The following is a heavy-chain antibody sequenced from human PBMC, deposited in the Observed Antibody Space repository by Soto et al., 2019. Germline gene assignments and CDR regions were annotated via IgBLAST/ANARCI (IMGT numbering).Heavy chain of an antibody. V-gene: IGHV4-59*01. CDR2: IYYSGST. Sequence: SETLSLTCTVSGGSISSYYSSWIRQPPGKGLEWIGYIYYSGSTNYNPSLKSRITISVETTKNQISLKLRAVTAADTAVYYCARDTFSSRGYKRGFDPWGQGTLVTVSS. J-gene: IGHJ5*02. D-gene: IGHD6-13*01. CDR3: ARDTFSSRGYKRGFDP. CDR1: GGSISSYY.